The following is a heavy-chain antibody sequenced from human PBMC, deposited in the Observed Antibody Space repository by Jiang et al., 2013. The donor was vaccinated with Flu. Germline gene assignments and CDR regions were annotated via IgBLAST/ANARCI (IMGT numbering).Heavy chain of an antibody. V-gene: IGHV1-8*01. CDR1: GYTFTSYD. CDR3: ARGDYDFWSGYYMGWFDP. J-gene: IGHJ5*02. Sequence: GAEVKKPGASVKVSCKASGYTFTSYDINWVRQATGQGLEWMGWMNPNSGNTGYAQKFQGRVTMTRNTSISTAYMELSSLRSEDTAVYYCARGDYDFWSGYYMGWFDPWGQGTLVTVSS. CDR2: MNPNSGNT. D-gene: IGHD3-3*01.